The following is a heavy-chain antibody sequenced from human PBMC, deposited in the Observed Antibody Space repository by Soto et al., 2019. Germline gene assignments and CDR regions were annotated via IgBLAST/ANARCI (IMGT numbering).Heavy chain of an antibody. Sequence: GSLRLSCAASGFTFSSYSMNWVRQAPGKGLEWVSSISSSSSYIYYADSVKGRFPISSDNAKTTLYLQMNSLRAEDTAVYYCARDVLLWFGELLGPFDYWGQGNLVTVSS. D-gene: IGHD3-10*01. CDR3: ARDVLLWFGELLGPFDY. J-gene: IGHJ4*02. V-gene: IGHV3-21*01. CDR1: GFTFSSYS. CDR2: ISSSSSYI.